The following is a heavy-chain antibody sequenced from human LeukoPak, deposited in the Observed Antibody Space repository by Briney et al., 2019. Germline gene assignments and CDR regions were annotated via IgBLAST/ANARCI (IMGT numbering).Heavy chain of an antibody. V-gene: IGHV1-3*03. CDR2: INAGNGNT. CDR1: GYTFTSYA. Sequence: GASVKVSCKASGYTFTSYAMHWVRQAPGQRLEWMGWINAGNGNTKYSQEFQGRVTITRDTSASTAYMELSSLRSEDMAVYYCARDLRGCSGGSCYFGPGVYWGQGTLVTISS. CDR3: ARDLRGCSGGSCYFGPGVY. J-gene: IGHJ4*02. D-gene: IGHD2-15*01.